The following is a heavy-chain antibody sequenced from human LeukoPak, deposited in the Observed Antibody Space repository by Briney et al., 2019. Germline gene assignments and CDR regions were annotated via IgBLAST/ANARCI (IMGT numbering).Heavy chain of an antibody. Sequence: ASVKVSCKASGYTFTGYYVHWVRQAPGQGLEWMGWINPNSGGTNYAQKFQGRVTMTRDTSISTAYMELSRLRSDDTAVYYCARRIEGYYYGMDVWGQGTTVTVSS. V-gene: IGHV1-2*02. D-gene: IGHD2/OR15-2a*01. CDR3: ARRIEGYYYGMDV. J-gene: IGHJ6*02. CDR1: GYTFTGYY. CDR2: INPNSGGT.